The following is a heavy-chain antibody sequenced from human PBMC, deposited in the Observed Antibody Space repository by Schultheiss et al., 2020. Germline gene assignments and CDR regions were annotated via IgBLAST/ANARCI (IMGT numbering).Heavy chain of an antibody. CDR2: ISSNGGST. D-gene: IGHD3-3*01. Sequence: GGSLRLSCSASGFTFSSYAMHWVRQAPGKGLEYVSAISSNGGSTYYADSVKGRFTISRDNSKNTLYLQMSSLRAEDTAVYYCVKDDLYDFWSGPESVYWGQGTLVNVSS. V-gene: IGHV3-64D*06. J-gene: IGHJ4*02. CDR1: GFTFSSYA. CDR3: VKDDLYDFWSGPESVY.